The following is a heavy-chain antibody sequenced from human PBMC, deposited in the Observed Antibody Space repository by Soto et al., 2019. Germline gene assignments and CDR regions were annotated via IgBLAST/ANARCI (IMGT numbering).Heavy chain of an antibody. V-gene: IGHV3-11*01. CDR2: ISSSGTTI. J-gene: IGHJ6*02. CDR1: GFTFSDYS. D-gene: IGHD7-27*01. CDR3: ERTNWGPYYYYGMDV. Sequence: QVQLVESGGGLVKPGGSLRLSCAASGFTFSDYSMSWIRQAPGKGLEWVSYISSSGTTIYYADSVKGRFTISRDNAKNSLYRQINSLRAEDTAVYYCERTNWGPYYYYGMDVWGQGATVTVSS.